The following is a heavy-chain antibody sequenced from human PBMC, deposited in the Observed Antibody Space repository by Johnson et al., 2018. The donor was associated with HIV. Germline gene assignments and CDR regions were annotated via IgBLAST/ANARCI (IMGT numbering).Heavy chain of an antibody. D-gene: IGHD1-26*01. V-gene: IGHV3-11*04. CDR1: GFTFSDHY. Sequence: QVQLVESGGGLVQPGGSLRLSCAASGFTFSDHYMTWIRQAPGKGLECISSISSSGRTTYYADSVKGRFTISRNNVQNSMLLQMTTLRAEDTAVYYCVRGSGSYYLVKGAFDIWGQGTMVTVSS. CDR2: ISSSGRTT. J-gene: IGHJ3*02. CDR3: VRGSGSYYLVKGAFDI.